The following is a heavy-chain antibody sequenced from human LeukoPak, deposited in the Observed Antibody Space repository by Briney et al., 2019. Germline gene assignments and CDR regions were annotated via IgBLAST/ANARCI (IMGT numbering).Heavy chain of an antibody. CDR1: GGSISSYY. J-gene: IGHJ4*02. D-gene: IGHD3-10*01. Sequence: SETLSLTCTVSGGSISSYYWSWIRQPPGKGLEWIGYIYYSGSTNYNPSLKSRVTISVDTSKNQFSLKLSSVTAADTAVYYCARGGGGSGSYYIYDFDYWSQGTLVTVSS. CDR3: ARGGGGSGSYYIYDFDY. V-gene: IGHV4-59*01. CDR2: IYYSGST.